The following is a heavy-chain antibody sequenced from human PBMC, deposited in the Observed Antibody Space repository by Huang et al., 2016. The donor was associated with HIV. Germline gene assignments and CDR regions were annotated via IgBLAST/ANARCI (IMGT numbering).Heavy chain of an antibody. CDR3: AKDGRSDIITGYYDF. CDR1: GFTFSDFA. V-gene: IGHV3-23*01. D-gene: IGHD3-9*01. J-gene: IGHJ4*02. Sequence: EVQLSESGGGLVRPGGSLRLSCVASGFTFSDFAMNWVRPAPGKGLQWVSGISGYTGSTLCAASVKGRFTIARDNSKNTMYLQMHNLRGEDTAVYYCAKDGRSDIITGYYDFWGQGTLVSVSS. CDR2: ISGYTGST.